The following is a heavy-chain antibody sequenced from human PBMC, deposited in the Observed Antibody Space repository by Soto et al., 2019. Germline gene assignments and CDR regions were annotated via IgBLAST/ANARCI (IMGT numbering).Heavy chain of an antibody. V-gene: IGHV4-39*01. Sequence: QLQLQESGPGLVKPSETLSLTCTVSGGSISSSSYYWGGIRQPPGKGLEWIGSIYYSGSTYYNPSLKSRVTISVDTSKNQFSLKLSSVTAADTAVYYCARRLYYDSSGFEGGGMDVWGQGTTVTVSS. J-gene: IGHJ6*02. CDR1: GGSISSSSYY. CDR3: ARRLYYDSSGFEGGGMDV. CDR2: IYYSGST. D-gene: IGHD3-22*01.